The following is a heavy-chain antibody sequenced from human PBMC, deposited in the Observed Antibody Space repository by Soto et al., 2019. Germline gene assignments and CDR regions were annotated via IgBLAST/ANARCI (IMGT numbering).Heavy chain of an antibody. CDR3: ARGWNYYDSSGYRQYFDY. CDR1: GGTFSSYA. V-gene: IGHV1-69*13. J-gene: IGHJ4*02. D-gene: IGHD3-22*01. CDR2: IIPIFGTA. Sequence: SVKVSCKASGGTFSSYAISWVRQAPGQGLEWMGGIIPIFGTANYAQKFQGRVTITADESTSTAYMELSSLRSEDTAVYYCARGWNYYDSSGYRQYFDYWGQGTLVTVSS.